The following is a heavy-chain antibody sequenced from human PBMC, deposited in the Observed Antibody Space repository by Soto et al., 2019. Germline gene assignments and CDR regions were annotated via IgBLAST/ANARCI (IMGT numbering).Heavy chain of an antibody. J-gene: IGHJ5*02. V-gene: IGHV3-15*01. Sequence: GEFLRLSCAASGFTFSTAWMTWVRQAPGRGLEWVARIKTTSDGGTIHYAAPVKGRFTISRDDSKDTLFLQMNSLKIEATALYYCIRDPYGSTWGQGTLVTVSS. CDR3: IRDPYGST. CDR1: GFTFSTAW. CDR2: IKTTSDGGTI. D-gene: IGHD3-10*01.